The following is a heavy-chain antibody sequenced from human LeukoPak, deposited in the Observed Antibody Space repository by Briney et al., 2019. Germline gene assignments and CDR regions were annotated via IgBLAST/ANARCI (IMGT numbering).Heavy chain of an antibody. D-gene: IGHD2-15*01. V-gene: IGHV3-23*01. J-gene: IGHJ4*02. CDR3: AKLISPATNY. CDR1: GFTFSSYA. Sequence: GVSLRLSCAAPGFTFSSYAMSWVRQAPGKGLEWVSAISGSGGSTYYADSVKGRFTISRDNSTNTLYLQMNSLRAEDTAVFYCAKLISPATNYWGQGTLVTVSS. CDR2: ISGSGGST.